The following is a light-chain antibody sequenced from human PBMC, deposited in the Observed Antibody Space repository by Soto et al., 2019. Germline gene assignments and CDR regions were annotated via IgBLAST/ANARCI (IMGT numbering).Light chain of an antibody. J-gene: IGKJ2*01. V-gene: IGKV1-33*01. Sequence: DIQMTQSPSSLSASVGDRVTITCQASQDISNHLNWHQQKPGKAPKLLIYDASNLETGVPSRFSGGGSGTDFTFTISSLQPEDIATYYCQQYDNLPPYTFGQGTKLEIK. CDR1: QDISNH. CDR3: QQYDNLPPYT. CDR2: DAS.